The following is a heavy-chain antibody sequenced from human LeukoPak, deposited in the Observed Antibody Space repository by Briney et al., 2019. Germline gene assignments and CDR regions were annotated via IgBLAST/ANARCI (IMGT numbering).Heavy chain of an antibody. CDR1: GYTFTGYY. V-gene: IGHV1-2*02. D-gene: IGHD3-22*01. CDR3: ARASEYYDSSGYHN. CDR2: INPNSGGT. J-gene: IGHJ4*02. Sequence: ASVKVSCKASGYTFTGYYMHWVRQAPGQGLEWMGWINPNSGGTNYAQKFQGRVTMTRDTSISTAYMELSRLRSDDTAVYYCARASEYYDSSGYHNWGQGTLVTVSS.